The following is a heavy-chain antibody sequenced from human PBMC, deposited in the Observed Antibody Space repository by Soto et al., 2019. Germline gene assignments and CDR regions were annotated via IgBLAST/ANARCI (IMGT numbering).Heavy chain of an antibody. CDR1: GFSLSTSGMC. CDR2: IDWDDDK. V-gene: IGHV2-70*01. CDR3: ARIQVGFFSSTSCYGGSNYYYYGMDV. D-gene: IGHD2-2*01. J-gene: IGHJ6*02. Sequence: SGPTLVNPTQTLTLTCTFSGFSLSTSGMCVSWIRQPPGKALEWLALIDWDDDKYYSTSLKTRLTISKNTSKNQVVLTITNMNPVDTATYYCARIQVGFFSSTSCYGGSNYYYYGMDVWGQGTTVTVSS.